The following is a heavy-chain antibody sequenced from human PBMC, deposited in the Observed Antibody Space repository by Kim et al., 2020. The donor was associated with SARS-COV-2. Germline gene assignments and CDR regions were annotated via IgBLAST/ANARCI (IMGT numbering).Heavy chain of an antibody. Sequence: AASGKGRLTISRANSKNTLYLQMNSLRAEDTAVYYCAKGYSYGYSSDFDYWGQGTLVTVSS. V-gene: IGHV3-33*06. J-gene: IGHJ4*02. D-gene: IGHD5-18*01. CDR3: AKGYSYGYSSDFDY.